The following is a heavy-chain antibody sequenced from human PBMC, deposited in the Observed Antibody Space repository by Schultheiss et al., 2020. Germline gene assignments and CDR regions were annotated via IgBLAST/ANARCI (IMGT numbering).Heavy chain of an antibody. CDR2: ISGSGGSP. D-gene: IGHD2-2*01. CDR1: GFTFSSYW. V-gene: IGHV3-21*04. Sequence: GGSLRLSCAASGFTFSSYWMHWVRQAPGKGLVWVSAISGSGGSPFYADSVKGRFTISRDNAKNSLYLQMNSLRAEDTAVYYCARDGTRYCSSTSCSTDYYYGMDVWGQGTTVTVSS. CDR3: ARDGTRYCSSTSCSTDYYYGMDV. J-gene: IGHJ6*02.